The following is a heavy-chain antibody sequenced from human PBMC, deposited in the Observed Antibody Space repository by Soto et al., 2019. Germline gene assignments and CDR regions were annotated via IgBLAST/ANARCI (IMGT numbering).Heavy chain of an antibody. D-gene: IGHD6-6*01. J-gene: IGHJ5*02. V-gene: IGHV1-2*04. CDR1: GYTFTGYY. Sequence: QVQLVQSGAEVKKPGASVKVSCKASGYTFTGYYMHWVQQAPGQGLEWMGWINPNSGGTNYAQKFQGWVTMTRDTSISTAYMELSRLRSDDTAVYYCARGKGVYSSSSDWFDPWGQGTLVTVSS. CDR2: INPNSGGT. CDR3: ARGKGVYSSSSDWFDP.